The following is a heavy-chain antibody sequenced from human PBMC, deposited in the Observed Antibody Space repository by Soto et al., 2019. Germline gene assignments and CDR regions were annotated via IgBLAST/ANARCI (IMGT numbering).Heavy chain of an antibody. Sequence: QVQLVESGGGVVQPGRSLRLSCAASGFMFNSHVMHWVRKTPDKGLEWVARISPEGSEEQYADTVMDRLSVSRDNSKKTVDLQITSLRTEDTAVYYCVKDLSLSWTFDYWGQGALVTVSS. CDR2: ISPEGSEE. CDR3: VKDLSLSWTFDY. J-gene: IGHJ4*02. CDR1: GFMFNSHV. V-gene: IGHV3-30*18. D-gene: IGHD3-10*01.